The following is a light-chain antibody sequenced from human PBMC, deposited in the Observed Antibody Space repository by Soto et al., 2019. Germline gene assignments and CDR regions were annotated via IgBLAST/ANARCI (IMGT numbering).Light chain of an antibody. CDR2: ATS. V-gene: IGKV3-20*01. Sequence: EIVLTQSPGTLSLSPGERATLSCRASQSVSSSDLAWHQQKPGQAPRPLIYATSGRATGVPDRFSGSGSGTDFTLTISRLEPEDFAVYYCRHYGSSPPMYTFGQGTKLEIK. CDR1: QSVSSSD. CDR3: RHYGSSPPMYT. J-gene: IGKJ2*01.